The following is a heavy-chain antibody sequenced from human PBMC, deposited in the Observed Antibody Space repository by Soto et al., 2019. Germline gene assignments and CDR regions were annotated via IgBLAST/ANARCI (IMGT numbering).Heavy chain of an antibody. Sequence: GGSLRLSCAASGFTFTDHYMDWVRQGPGKGLEWVAVVSIGGSTHYADSVRGRFTISRDNSKNTLSLQMNSLTAEDTAVYFCAKRRGAGGHFDYWGQGALVTVSS. J-gene: IGHJ4*02. CDR2: VSIGGST. CDR3: AKRRGAGGHFDY. D-gene: IGHD2-15*01. CDR1: GFTFTDHY. V-gene: IGHV3-53*01.